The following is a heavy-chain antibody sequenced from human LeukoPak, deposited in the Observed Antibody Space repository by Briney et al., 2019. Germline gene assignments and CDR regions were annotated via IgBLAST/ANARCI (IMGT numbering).Heavy chain of an antibody. CDR2: IIPIFGTA. CDR1: GGTFSSYA. CDR3: ARALAAAALKALNWFDP. D-gene: IGHD6-13*01. V-gene: IGHV1-69*13. Sequence: ASVKVSCKASGGTFSSYAISWVRQAPGQGLEWMGGIIPIFGTANYAQKFQGRVTITADESTSTAYMELSSLRSEDTAVYYCARALAAAALKALNWFDPWGQGTLVTVSS. J-gene: IGHJ5*02.